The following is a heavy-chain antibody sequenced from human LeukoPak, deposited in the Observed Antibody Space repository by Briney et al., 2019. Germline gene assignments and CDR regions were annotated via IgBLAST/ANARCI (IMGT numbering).Heavy chain of an antibody. V-gene: IGHV3-30-3*01. CDR1: GFTFSSYA. Sequence: GGSLRLSCAASGFTFSSYAMHWVRQAPGKGLEWVAVISYDGSNKYYADSVKGRFTISRDNSKNTLYLQMNSLRAEDTAVYYCARESVSRITMIVVVSRPFDPWGQETLVTVSS. D-gene: IGHD3-22*01. CDR2: ISYDGSNK. J-gene: IGHJ5*02. CDR3: ARESVSRITMIVVVSRPFDP.